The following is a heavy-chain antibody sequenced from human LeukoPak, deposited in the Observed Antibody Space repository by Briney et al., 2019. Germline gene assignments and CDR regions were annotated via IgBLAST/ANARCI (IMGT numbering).Heavy chain of an antibody. V-gene: IGHV4-4*07. Sequence: SETLSLTCTVSGGSISSYYWSWIRQPAGKGLEWIGRIYTSGSTNYNPSLKSRVPMSVDTSKNQFSLKLSSVTAADTAVYYCARAWYYGYYYYMDVWGKGTTVTVSS. J-gene: IGHJ6*03. CDR1: GGSISSYY. CDR2: IYTSGST. CDR3: ARAWYYGYYYYMDV. D-gene: IGHD3-10*01.